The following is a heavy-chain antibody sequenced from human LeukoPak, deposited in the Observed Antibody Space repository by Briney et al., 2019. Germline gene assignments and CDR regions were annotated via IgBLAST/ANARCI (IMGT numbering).Heavy chain of an antibody. Sequence: GGSLRLSCAASGFTFSSYAMHWVRQAPGKGLEWVAVISYDGSNTYYADSVKGRFTISRDNSKNKLYLQMNSLRAEDTAVYYCARRLGYCTNGVSYNYFDYWGQGTLVTVSS. CDR3: ARRLGYCTNGVSYNYFDY. J-gene: IGHJ4*02. D-gene: IGHD2-8*01. V-gene: IGHV3-30-3*01. CDR1: GFTFSSYA. CDR2: ISYDGSNT.